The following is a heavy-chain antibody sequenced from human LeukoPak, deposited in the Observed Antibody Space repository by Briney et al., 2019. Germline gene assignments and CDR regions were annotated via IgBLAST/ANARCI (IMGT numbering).Heavy chain of an antibody. J-gene: IGHJ4*02. CDR3: ATVKFLEWLPD. CDR2: IRNDGSKK. D-gene: IGHD3-3*01. CDR1: GFTFSSYS. Sequence: GGSLRLSCAASGFTFSSYSMNWVRQAPGKGLEWVSFIRNDGSKKYDADSVKGRFTISRDNSKNTLYLQMNSLRAEDTAVYYCATVKFLEWLPDWGQGTLVAVS. V-gene: IGHV3-30*02.